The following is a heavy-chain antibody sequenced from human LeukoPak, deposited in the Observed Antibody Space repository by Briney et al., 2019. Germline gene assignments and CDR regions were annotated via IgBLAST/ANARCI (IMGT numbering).Heavy chain of an antibody. CDR2: IYHSGST. CDR3: ARGPYFQH. CDR1: GYSLSSGYY. Sequence: SETLSLTCTVFGYSLSSGYYWGWIRQPPGKGLEWIGSIYHSGSTYYNPSLKSRVTISVDTSKNQFSLKLSSVTAADTAVYYCARGPYFQHWGQGTLVTVSS. V-gene: IGHV4-38-2*02. J-gene: IGHJ1*01.